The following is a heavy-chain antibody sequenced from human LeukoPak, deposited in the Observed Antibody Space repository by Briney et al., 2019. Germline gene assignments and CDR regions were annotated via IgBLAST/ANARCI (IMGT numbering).Heavy chain of an antibody. CDR2: VYYNGNR. J-gene: IGHJ5*02. CDR3: ARGLIVVVVADTSQWFDP. V-gene: IGHV4-39*07. D-gene: IGHD2-15*01. Sequence: WVRQPPGKGLEWIGSVYYNGNRYYKPSLKGRVTMSIDTSKNQFSLKLSSVTAADTAVYYCARGLIVVVVADTSQWFDPWGQGTLVTVSS.